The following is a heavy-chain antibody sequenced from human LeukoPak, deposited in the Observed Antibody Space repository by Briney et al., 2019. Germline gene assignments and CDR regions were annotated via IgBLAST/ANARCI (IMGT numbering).Heavy chain of an antibody. CDR3: ARGVRIAVAGYIDY. V-gene: IGHV3-30*04. J-gene: IGHJ4*02. D-gene: IGHD6-19*01. CDR2: ISYDGSNK. Sequence: PGESLRLSCAASGFTFSSYAMHWVRQAPGKGLEWVAAISYDGSNKKYADSVKGRFTISRDNSKNMLYLQMNSLRAEDRTVYYCARGVRIAVAGYIDYWGQGTLVTVSS. CDR1: GFTFSSYA.